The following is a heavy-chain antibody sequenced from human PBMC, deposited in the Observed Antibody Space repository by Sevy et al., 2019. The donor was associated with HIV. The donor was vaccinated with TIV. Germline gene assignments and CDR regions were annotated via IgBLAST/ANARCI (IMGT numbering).Heavy chain of an antibody. V-gene: IGHV3-30*18. CDR3: AKAGQLQTHYFDY. CDR1: GFTFSSYG. J-gene: IGHJ4*02. D-gene: IGHD1-7*01. CDR2: ISYDGSNK. Sequence: GGSLRLSCAASGFTFSSYGMHWVRQAPGEGLEWVAVISYDGSNKYYADSVKGRFTISRDNSKNTLYLQMNSLRAEDTAVYYCAKAGQLQTHYFDYWGQGTLVTVSS.